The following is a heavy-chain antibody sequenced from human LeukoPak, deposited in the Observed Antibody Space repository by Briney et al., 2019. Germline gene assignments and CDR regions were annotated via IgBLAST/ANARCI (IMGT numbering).Heavy chain of an antibody. D-gene: IGHD3-3*02. CDR1: GGTFSSYA. Sequence: SVKVSCKASGGTFSSYAISWVRQAPGQGLEWMGRIIPILGIANYAQKFQGRVTITADKSASTAYMELSSLRSEDTAVYYCASGLMSIRFDYWGQGTLVTVSS. CDR2: IIPILGIA. J-gene: IGHJ4*02. CDR3: ASGLMSIRFDY. V-gene: IGHV1-69*04.